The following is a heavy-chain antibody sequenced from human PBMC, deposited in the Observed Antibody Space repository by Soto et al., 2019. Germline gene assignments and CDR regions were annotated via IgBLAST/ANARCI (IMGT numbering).Heavy chain of an antibody. V-gene: IGHV1-2*02. CDR3: ARSIAVAGTFDY. D-gene: IGHD6-19*01. CDR1: GYTFTGYY. J-gene: IGHJ4*02. Sequence: GESLKISCKASGYTFTGYYMHWVRQAPGQGLEWMGWINPNSGGTNYAQKFQGRVTMTRDTSISTAYMELSRLRSDDTAVYYCARSIAVAGTFDYWGQGTLVTVSS. CDR2: INPNSGGT.